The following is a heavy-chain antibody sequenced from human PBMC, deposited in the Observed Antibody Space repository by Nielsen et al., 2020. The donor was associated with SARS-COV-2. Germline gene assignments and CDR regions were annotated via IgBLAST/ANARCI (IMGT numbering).Heavy chain of an antibody. J-gene: IGHJ4*02. CDR1: GGSISSYY. CDR3: ARVGAIRLGVLDY. Sequence: SETLSLTCTVSGGSISSYYWSWIRQPPGKGLEWIGYIYYSGSTNYNPSLKSRVTISVDTSKNQFPLKLSSVTAADTAVYYCARVGAIRLGVLDYWGQGTLVTVSS. D-gene: IGHD1-26*01. V-gene: IGHV4-59*01. CDR2: IYYSGST.